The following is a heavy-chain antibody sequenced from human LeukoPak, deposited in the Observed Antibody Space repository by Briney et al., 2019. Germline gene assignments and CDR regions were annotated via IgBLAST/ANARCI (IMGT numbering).Heavy chain of an antibody. Sequence: SETLSLTRAGSGGSISSGGYSWRWIRQPPATGLEWIGEINHSGSTNYNPSLKSRVTISVDTSKNQFSLKLSSVTAADTAVYYCARGGLTLNFDYWGQGTLVTVSS. CDR2: INHSGST. J-gene: IGHJ4*02. V-gene: IGHV4-34*01. D-gene: IGHD4/OR15-4a*01. CDR1: GGSISSGGYS. CDR3: ARGGLTLNFDY.